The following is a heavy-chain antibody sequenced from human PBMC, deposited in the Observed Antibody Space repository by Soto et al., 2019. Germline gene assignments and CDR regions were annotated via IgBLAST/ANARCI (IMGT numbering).Heavy chain of an antibody. CDR2: ISYDGSNK. D-gene: IGHD3-16*02. Sequence: QVQLVESGGGVVQPGRSLRLSCAASGFTFSSYGMHWVRQAPGKGLEWVAVISYDGSNKYYADSVKGRFTFSRDNSKNTLYLQMNSLRAEDTAVYYCAKGGIYDYIWGSYRYPVDYWGQGTLVTVSS. CDR1: GFTFSSYG. J-gene: IGHJ4*02. V-gene: IGHV3-30*18. CDR3: AKGGIYDYIWGSYRYPVDY.